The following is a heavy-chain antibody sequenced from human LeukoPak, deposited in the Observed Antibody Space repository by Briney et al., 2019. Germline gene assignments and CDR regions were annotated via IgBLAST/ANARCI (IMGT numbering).Heavy chain of an antibody. CDR2: TYYGSKWSR. CDR1: GDNVSSKNSA. V-gene: IGHV6-1*01. CDR3: ARDLNGDFSLDS. Sequence: SQTLSLTCAISGDNVSSKNSAWNWIRQSPLRGLEWLGRTYYGSKWSRDYAVSVRSRIAINPDTSKNQFSLQLNSVTPEDTAVYYCARDLNGDFSLDSWGQGTLVTVSS. J-gene: IGHJ4*02. D-gene: IGHD4-17*01.